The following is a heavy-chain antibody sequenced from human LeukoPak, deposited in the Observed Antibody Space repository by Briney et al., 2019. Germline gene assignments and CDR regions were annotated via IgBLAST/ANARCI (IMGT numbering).Heavy chain of an antibody. CDR1: GFTFSSYG. CDR2: ISYDGSKK. J-gene: IGHJ4*02. CDR3: ARTYYYDSSGCFDY. V-gene: IGHV3-30*03. D-gene: IGHD3-22*01. Sequence: GRSLRFSCAASGFTFSSYGLDWVAQAPGKGWEWGAVISYDGSKKYYADSEKGLFTISRDNSQNTLYLQMNSLRAEDTAVYYCARTYYYDSSGCFDYWGQGSLVTVSS.